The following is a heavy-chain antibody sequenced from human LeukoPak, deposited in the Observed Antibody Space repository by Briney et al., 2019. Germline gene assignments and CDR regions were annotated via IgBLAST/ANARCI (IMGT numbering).Heavy chain of an antibody. Sequence: GGCLRLSCAASGFTFSSYAMSWVRQAPGKGLEWVSAIIGSGGTTYSADSVRGRFTISRDNSKNTLYLQMNSLRAEDTAVYYCARRHCSSTSCYEDFDYWGQGTLVTVSS. J-gene: IGHJ4*02. CDR3: ARRHCSSTSCYEDFDY. CDR1: GFTFSSYA. D-gene: IGHD2-2*01. CDR2: IIGSGGTT. V-gene: IGHV3-23*01.